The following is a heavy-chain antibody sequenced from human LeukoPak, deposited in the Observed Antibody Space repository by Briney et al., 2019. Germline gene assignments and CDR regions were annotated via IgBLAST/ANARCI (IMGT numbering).Heavy chain of an antibody. D-gene: IGHD3-10*01. V-gene: IGHV4-59*01. J-gene: IGHJ4*02. Sequence: NPSETLSLTCTVSGGSISSYYWSWIRQPPGKGLEWIGYIYYSGSTNYNPSLKSRVTISVDTSKNQFSLKPSSVTAADTAVYYCARETEFDGFDYWGQGTLVTVSS. CDR2: IYYSGST. CDR1: GGSISSYY. CDR3: ARETEFDGFDY.